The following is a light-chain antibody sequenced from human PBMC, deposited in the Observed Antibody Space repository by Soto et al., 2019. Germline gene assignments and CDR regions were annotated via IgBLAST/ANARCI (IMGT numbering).Light chain of an antibody. CDR1: QSVRSSY. CDR3: PQYGSSPLT. J-gene: IGKJ1*01. V-gene: IGKV3-20*01. Sequence: EIVLTQSPGTLSLSPGERATLSCRASQSVRSSYLVWYQQKPGQAPRLLYGASSRATGIPDRFSGSGSGTDFTLSISRLETEDVAVDYCPQYGSSPLTCGQGTKVEIK. CDR2: GAS.